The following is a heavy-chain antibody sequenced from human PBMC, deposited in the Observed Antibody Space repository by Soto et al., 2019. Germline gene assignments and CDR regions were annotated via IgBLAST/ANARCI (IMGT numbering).Heavy chain of an antibody. D-gene: IGHD6-13*01. J-gene: IGHJ4*02. CDR1: GGSISSGDYY. CDR3: ARRYSSSFDY. Sequence: SETLSLTCTVSGGSISSGDYYWSWISQLPGKGLEWIGYIYYSGSTNYNPSLKSRVTISVDTSKNQFSLKLSSVTAADTAVYYCARRYSSSFDYWGQGTLVTVSS. V-gene: IGHV4-30-4*01. CDR2: IYYSGST.